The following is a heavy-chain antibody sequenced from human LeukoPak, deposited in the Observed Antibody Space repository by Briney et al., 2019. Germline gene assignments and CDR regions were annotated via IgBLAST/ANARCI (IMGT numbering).Heavy chain of an antibody. V-gene: IGHV3-23*01. Sequence: GGSLRLSCAASGFTFSSYAMSWVRQAPGKGLEWVSAISGSGGSTYYADSVKGRFTISRDNSKNTLYLQLNSLRAEDTAVYYCTRAASDCSSTSCFTRYFQHWGQGTLVAVSS. CDR1: GFTFSSYA. D-gene: IGHD2-2*01. CDR3: TRAASDCSSTSCFTRYFQH. CDR2: ISGSGGST. J-gene: IGHJ1*01.